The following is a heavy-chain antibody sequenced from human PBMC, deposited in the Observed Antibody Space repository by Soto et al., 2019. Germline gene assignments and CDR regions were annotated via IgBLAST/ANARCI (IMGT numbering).Heavy chain of an antibody. CDR3: ARVPSP. J-gene: IGHJ5*02. V-gene: IGHV4-30-2*01. CDR1: GGPISRCCYS. CDR2: IYHSGST. Sequence: SETLSLTFAVSGGPISRCCYSWSWIRQPPGKGLEWIGYIYHSGSTYYNPSLKSRVTISVDRSKNQFSLKLSSVTAADTAVYYCARVPSPWGQGTLVTVSS.